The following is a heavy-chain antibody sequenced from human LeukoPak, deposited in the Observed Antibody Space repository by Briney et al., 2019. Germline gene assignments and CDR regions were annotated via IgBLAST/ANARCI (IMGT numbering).Heavy chain of an antibody. CDR2: IYPGGST. CDR3: ARSIQLDPWGAFDI. V-gene: IGHV3-53*01. Sequence: GGSLTLSCAASGITVSNNYIAWLRQAPGKGLEWVSVIYPGGSTYYPDSVKGRFTFSRDNSKTPLYLQMTRLRAEDTAVYYCARSIQLDPWGAFDIWGQGTMVTVSS. D-gene: IGHD1-1*01. J-gene: IGHJ3*02. CDR1: GITVSNNY.